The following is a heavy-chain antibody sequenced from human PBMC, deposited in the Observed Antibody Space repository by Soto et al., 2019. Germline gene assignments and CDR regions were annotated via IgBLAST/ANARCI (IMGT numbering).Heavy chain of an antibody. CDR1: GYTFTSYD. Sequence: VASVKVSCKASGYTFTSYDIDWVRQATGQGLEWMGWMNPNSGNTGYAQKFQGRVTMTKNTSISTAYMELSSLRSEDTAVYYCARNDRWLRPDFTLYGMDVWGQGTTVTVSS. CDR2: MNPNSGNT. CDR3: ARNDRWLRPDFTLYGMDV. J-gene: IGHJ6*02. V-gene: IGHV1-8*01. D-gene: IGHD5-12*01.